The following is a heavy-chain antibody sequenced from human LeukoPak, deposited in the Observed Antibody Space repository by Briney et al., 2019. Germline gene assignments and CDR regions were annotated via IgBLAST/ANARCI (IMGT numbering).Heavy chain of an antibody. V-gene: IGHV4-59*01. J-gene: IGHJ4*02. D-gene: IGHD5-24*01. CDR1: GGSISSYY. CDR3: ARLHHAGGGYISGGVIDY. CDR2: IYYSGST. Sequence: PSETLSLTCTVSGGSISSYYWSWIRQPPGKGPEWIGYIYYSGSTNYNPSLKSRVTISVDTSKNQFSLKLSSVTAADTAVYYCARLHHAGGGYISGGVIDYWGQGTLVTVSS.